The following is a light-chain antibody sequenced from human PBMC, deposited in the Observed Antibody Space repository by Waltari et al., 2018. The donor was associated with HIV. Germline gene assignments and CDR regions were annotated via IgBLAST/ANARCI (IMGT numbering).Light chain of an antibody. CDR2: GAS. CDR3: QQYGSSLEWT. J-gene: IGKJ1*01. Sequence: EIVLTQSPGTLSLSPGERATLSCRASQSVSSSYLACDQQKPGQAPRLLIYGASSRATGIPDRFSGSGSGTDFTLTISRLEPEDFAVYYCQQYGSSLEWTFGQGTKVEIK. V-gene: IGKV3-20*01. CDR1: QSVSSSY.